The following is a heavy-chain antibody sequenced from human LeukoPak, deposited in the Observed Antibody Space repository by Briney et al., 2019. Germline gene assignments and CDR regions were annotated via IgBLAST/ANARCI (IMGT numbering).Heavy chain of an antibody. V-gene: IGHV3-74*01. J-gene: IGHJ5*02. D-gene: IGHD3-10*01. Sequence: GGSLRLSCAASGFTFSALWMHWVRQAPGKGLVWVSRINSDGSSTTYADSVKGRFTVSRDNAKNTLYLQMNSLRAEDTAVYYCAREGGSGSYSWFDPWGQGTLVTVSS. CDR3: AREGGSGSYSWFDP. CDR1: GFTFSALW. CDR2: INSDGSST.